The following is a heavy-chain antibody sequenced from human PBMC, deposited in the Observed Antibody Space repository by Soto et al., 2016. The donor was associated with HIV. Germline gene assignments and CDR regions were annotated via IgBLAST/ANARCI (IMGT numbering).Heavy chain of an antibody. CDR2: ISGSGGST. Sequence: EVQLLESGGGLVQPGGSLRLSCAASGFTFSSYAMSWVRQAPGKGLEWVSAISGSGGSTYYADSVKGRFTISRDNSKNTLYLQMNSLRAEDTAVYYCARAYYDILTGYFQYYFDYWGQGTLVTVSS. CDR1: GFTFSSYA. D-gene: IGHD3-9*01. CDR3: ARAYYDILTGYFQYYFDY. V-gene: IGHV3-23*01. J-gene: IGHJ4*02.